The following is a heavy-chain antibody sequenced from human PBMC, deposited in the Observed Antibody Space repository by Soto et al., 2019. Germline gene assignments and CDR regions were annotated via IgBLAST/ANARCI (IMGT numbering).Heavy chain of an antibody. CDR3: AKDGTSWNGGGY. D-gene: IGHD2-2*01. V-gene: IGHV3-23*01. CDR2: VTKSGSSP. CDR1: GFTFSSSD. Sequence: EVQLLESGGGLVQPGGSLRLFCAASGFTFSSSDMSWVRQAPGKGLEWVSTVTKSGSSPYYAASVNGRFTISRDKSKNTLYGQLTSLRVEDTAVDYCAKDGTSWNGGGYGGQGSLVTVSS. J-gene: IGHJ4*02.